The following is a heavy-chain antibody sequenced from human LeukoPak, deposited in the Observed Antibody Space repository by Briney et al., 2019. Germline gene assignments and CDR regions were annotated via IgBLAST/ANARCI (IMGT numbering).Heavy chain of an antibody. J-gene: IGHJ6*03. Sequence: SETPSLTCTVSGASISSYYWSWIRQPPGKGLEWIGYVYVTGSTSYNPSLKSRVTISVDTAKNQFSLKLSSVTAADTAVYYCARQYGYSTLMDVWGKGTTVTVSS. CDR2: VYVTGST. V-gene: IGHV4-59*08. CDR1: GASISSYY. CDR3: ARQYGYSTLMDV. D-gene: IGHD6-13*01.